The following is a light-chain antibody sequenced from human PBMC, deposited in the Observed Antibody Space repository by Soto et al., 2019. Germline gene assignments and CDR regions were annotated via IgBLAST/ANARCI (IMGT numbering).Light chain of an antibody. CDR2: DNS. CDR3: QVWDNVDDHIYV. V-gene: IGLV3-21*02. CDR1: NMDSRT. J-gene: IGLJ1*01. Sequence: SSALTQPPSVSVAPGQTATISCGENNMDSRTVHWYQQKPGQAPLLVISDNSFRPSGIPNRFSGSNAGNTATLTISSVEAGDEADYYCQVWDNVDDHIYVFGTGTKVTVL.